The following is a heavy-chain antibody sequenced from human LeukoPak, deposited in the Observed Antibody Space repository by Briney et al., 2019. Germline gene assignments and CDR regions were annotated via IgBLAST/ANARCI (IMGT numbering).Heavy chain of an antibody. J-gene: IGHJ4*02. CDR3: ARDTSARNYFDY. CDR1: GFTFSSYS. D-gene: IGHD2/OR15-2a*01. V-gene: IGHV3-21*01. Sequence: PGGSLRLSCAASGFTFSSYSMNWVRQAPGKGLEWVSSISSNSSYIYYADSVKGRFTISRDNAKNSLYLQMNSLRAEDTAVYYCARDTSARNYFDYWGQGTLVTVSS. CDR2: ISSNSSYI.